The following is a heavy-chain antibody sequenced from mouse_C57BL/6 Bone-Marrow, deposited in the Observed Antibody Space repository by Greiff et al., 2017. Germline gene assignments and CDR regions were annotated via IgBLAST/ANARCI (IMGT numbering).Heavy chain of an antibody. D-gene: IGHD2-4*01. V-gene: IGHV14-4*01. CDR1: GFNIKDDY. CDR3: TTFDYVRDYAMDY. CDR2: IDPENGDT. J-gene: IGHJ4*01. Sequence: VQLQQSGAELVRPGASVKLSCTASGFNIKDDYMHWVKQRPEQGLEWIGWIDPENGDTEYASKFQGKATLTTDTSSNTAYLQLISLTSEDTAVDYGTTFDYVRDYAMDYWGQGAAVTVSS.